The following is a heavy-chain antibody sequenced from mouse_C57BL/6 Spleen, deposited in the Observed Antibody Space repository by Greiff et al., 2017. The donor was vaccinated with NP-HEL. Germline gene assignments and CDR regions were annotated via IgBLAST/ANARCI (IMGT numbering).Heavy chain of an antibody. D-gene: IGHD1-1*02. J-gene: IGHJ4*01. CDR2: IYPGSGST. V-gene: IGHV1-55*01. CDR3: ARGRFYGAMDD. CDR1: GYTFTSYW. Sequence: QVQLQQPGAELVKPGASVKMSCKASGYTFTSYWITWVKQRPGQGLEWIGDIYPGSGSTNYNETFKSKATLTVDTSSSTASMQLSSLTSEDSAGYYCARGRFYGAMDDWGTATSVTVSS.